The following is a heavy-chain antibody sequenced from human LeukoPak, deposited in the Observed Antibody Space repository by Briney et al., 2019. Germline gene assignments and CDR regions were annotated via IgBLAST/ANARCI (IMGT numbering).Heavy chain of an antibody. V-gene: IGHV3-30*18. CDR1: RFTFSSYW. CDR3: AKRPSDYGDYVTYFDY. J-gene: IGHJ4*02. D-gene: IGHD4-17*01. CDR2: ISDDGRNK. Sequence: PGGSLRLSCAASRFTFSSYWMSWVRQAPGKGLEWVGVISDDGRNKKYADSVKGRFTISRDNSKDTLYLQMNSLRDEDTAVYYCAKRPSDYGDYVTYFDYWGQGTLVTVSS.